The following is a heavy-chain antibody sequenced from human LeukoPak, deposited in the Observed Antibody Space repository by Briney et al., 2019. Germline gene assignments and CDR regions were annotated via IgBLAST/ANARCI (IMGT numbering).Heavy chain of an antibody. CDR3: ASSYGSGRFSPFDY. CDR2: IYYSGST. CDR1: GGSISSGDYY. D-gene: IGHD3-10*01. V-gene: IGHV4-30-4*01. J-gene: IGHJ4*02. Sequence: SQTLSLTCTVSGGSISSGDYYWSWIRQPPGKGLEWIGYIYYSGSTYYNPSLKSRVTISVDTSKNQFSLKLSSVTAADTAVYYCASSYGSGRFSPFDYRGQGTLVTVSS.